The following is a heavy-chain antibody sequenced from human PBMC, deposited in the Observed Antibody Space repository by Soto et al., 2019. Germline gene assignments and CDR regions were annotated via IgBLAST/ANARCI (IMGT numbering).Heavy chain of an antibody. CDR3: ARDRGPSSGYYPYWFDP. V-gene: IGHV1-69*14. CDR2: IIPIFGTA. CDR1: GGTFSSYA. Sequence: QVQLVQAGAEVKKPGSSVKVSCKASGGTFSSYAISWVRQAPGQGLEWMGEIIPIFGTANYAQKFQGRVTITGEKSXSXTYMELSSLRSEDTAVYYCARDRGPSSGYYPYWFDPWGQGTLVTVSS. D-gene: IGHD3-22*01. J-gene: IGHJ5*02.